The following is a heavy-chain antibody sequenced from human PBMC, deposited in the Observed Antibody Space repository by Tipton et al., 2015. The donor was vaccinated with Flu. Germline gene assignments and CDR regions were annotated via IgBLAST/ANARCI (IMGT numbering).Heavy chain of an antibody. V-gene: IGHV3-30-3*01. J-gene: IGHJ4*02. CDR2: ISYDGSNK. CDR1: GFTFSSYA. D-gene: IGHD3-22*01. Sequence: SLRLSCAASGFTFSSYAMHWVRQAPGKGLEWVAVISYDGSNKYYADSVKGRFTISRDNSKNTLYLQMNSLRAEDTAVYYCARDVPDYYDSSGYFDYWGQGTLVTVSS. CDR3: ARDVPDYYDSSGYFDY.